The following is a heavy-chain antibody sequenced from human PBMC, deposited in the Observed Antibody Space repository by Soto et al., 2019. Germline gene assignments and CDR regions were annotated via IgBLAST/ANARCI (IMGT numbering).Heavy chain of an antibody. V-gene: IGHV3-48*01. CDR1: GYTFSSYN. J-gene: IGHJ5*02. D-gene: IGHD3-3*01. Sequence: EVQLVESGGGLVQPGGSLRLSCAASGYTFSSYNMNWVRQAPGKGLEWVSFISDTTTRIYYADSVKGRFTISRDNAQNSLYLQMNSLRAEDTAVYYCARGVGYNWFDPWGQEPWSPSPQ. CDR2: ISDTTTRI. CDR3: ARGVGYNWFDP.